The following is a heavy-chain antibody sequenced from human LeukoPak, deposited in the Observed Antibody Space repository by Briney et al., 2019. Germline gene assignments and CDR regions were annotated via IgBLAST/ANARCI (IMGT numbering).Heavy chain of an antibody. CDR3: ARSEMATIAADY. Sequence: SVKVSCKASGGTFSSYTISWVRQAPGQGLEWMGRIIPFLGIANYAQKFQGRVTITADKSTSTAYMELSSLRSEDTAVYYCARSEMATIAADYWGQGTLVTVSS. CDR1: GGTFSSYT. D-gene: IGHD5-24*01. CDR2: IIPFLGIA. J-gene: IGHJ4*02. V-gene: IGHV1-69*02.